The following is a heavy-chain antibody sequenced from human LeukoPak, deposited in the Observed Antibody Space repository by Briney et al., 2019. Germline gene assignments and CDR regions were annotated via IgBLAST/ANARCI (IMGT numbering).Heavy chain of an antibody. V-gene: IGHV3-53*01. D-gene: IGHD3-22*01. CDR2: IYSGGST. Sequence: GGSLRLSCAASAFTLSTNYMSWVRQAPGKGLEGVSVIYSGGSTYYADSVKGGFTISRDKSKNTLYLQMNSLRAEDTAVYYCARDDSSGYYHDYWGQGPLVTVSS. CDR3: ARDDSSGYYHDY. CDR1: AFTLSTNY. J-gene: IGHJ4*02.